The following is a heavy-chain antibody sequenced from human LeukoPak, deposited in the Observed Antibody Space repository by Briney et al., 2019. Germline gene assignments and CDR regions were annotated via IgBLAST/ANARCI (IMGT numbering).Heavy chain of an antibody. CDR2: IYYSGST. J-gene: IGHJ5*02. D-gene: IGHD6-6*01. CDR1: GGSISSYY. V-gene: IGHV4-59*01. Sequence: SETLSLTCTVSGGSISSYYWSWIRQPPGKGLEWIGYIYYSGSTNYNPSLKSRVTISVDTSKNQFSLKLSSVTAADTAVYYCARSAARPPRWWFDPWGQGTLVTVSS. CDR3: ARSAARPPRWWFDP.